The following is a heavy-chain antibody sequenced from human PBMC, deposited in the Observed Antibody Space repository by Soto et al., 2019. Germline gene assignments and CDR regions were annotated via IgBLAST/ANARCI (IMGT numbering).Heavy chain of an antibody. V-gene: IGHV4-34*01. CDR2: INHSGRT. Sequence: SETLSLTCAVYGGSFSGYYWTWIRQPPGTGLEWIGEINHSGRTNYNPSLKSRVTISVDTSKNQFSLKLSSVTAADTAVYYCASRVEGLYSGNDRYYFDYWGQGTLVTVSS. J-gene: IGHJ4*02. CDR1: GGSFSGYY. CDR3: ASRVEGLYSGNDRYYFDY. D-gene: IGHD5-12*01.